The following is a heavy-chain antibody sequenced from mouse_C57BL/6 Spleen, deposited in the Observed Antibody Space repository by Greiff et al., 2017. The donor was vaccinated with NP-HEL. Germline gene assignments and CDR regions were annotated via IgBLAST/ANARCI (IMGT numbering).Heavy chain of an antibody. J-gene: IGHJ4*01. CDR1: GYTFTDYY. D-gene: IGHD2-4*01. Sequence: EVQLQQSGPELVKPGASVKISCKASGYTFTDYYMNWVKQSHGKSLEWIGDINPNNGGTSYNQKFKDKATLTVDKSSSTAYMELRSLTSEDSAVYYCPRGDYDRAMDYWGQGTSVTVSS. V-gene: IGHV1-26*01. CDR2: INPNNGGT. CDR3: PRGDYDRAMDY.